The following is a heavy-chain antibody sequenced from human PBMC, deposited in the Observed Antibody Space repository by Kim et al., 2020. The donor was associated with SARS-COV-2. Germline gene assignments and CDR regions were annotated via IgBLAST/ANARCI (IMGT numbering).Heavy chain of an antibody. Sequence: ASVKVSCKASGYVFPSYYVHWVRQAPGQGLEWMGLINPRGGATNYAPQFQGRVTLTRDMSTSTVYMEMSGLTSEDTAVYYCARVGLGMWGQGTLVVVSS. CDR2: INPRGGAT. CDR1: GYVFPSYY. J-gene: IGHJ4*02. D-gene: IGHD4-17*01. V-gene: IGHV1-46*01. CDR3: ARVGLGM.